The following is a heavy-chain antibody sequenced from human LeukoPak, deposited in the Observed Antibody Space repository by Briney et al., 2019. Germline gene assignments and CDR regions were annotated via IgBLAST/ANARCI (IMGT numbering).Heavy chain of an antibody. Sequence: SVKVSCKASGDSISNFAVSWVRQAPGQGLEWMGGIIPIFGTADYAQKFQGRVTITADEFTSTTYMELSSLKSEDTAIYYCMTRSCGAGGCSPSLYYYYGLHFWGQGTTVSVSS. D-gene: IGHD3-16*01. CDR1: GDSISNFA. CDR3: MTRSCGAGGCSPSLYYYYGLHF. CDR2: IIPIFGTA. J-gene: IGHJ6*02. V-gene: IGHV1-69*01.